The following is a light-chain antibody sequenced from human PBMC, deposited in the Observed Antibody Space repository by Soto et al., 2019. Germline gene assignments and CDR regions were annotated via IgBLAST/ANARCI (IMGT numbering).Light chain of an antibody. CDR2: ETS. J-gene: IGLJ3*02. Sequence: QAVVTQEPSLTVSPGGTVTLTCGSSTGAVTSGHYHYWFQQKPGQYPRTLIFETSNKHSWTPARFSGSLLAVKAALTLSGAQPEDEAEYSCLLSYSNSRRVFGGGTKLTVL. CDR1: TGAVTSGHY. V-gene: IGLV7-46*01. CDR3: LLSYSNSRRV.